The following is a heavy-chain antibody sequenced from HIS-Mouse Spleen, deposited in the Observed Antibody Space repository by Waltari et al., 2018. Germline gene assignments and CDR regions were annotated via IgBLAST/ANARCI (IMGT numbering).Heavy chain of an antibody. D-gene: IGHD6-13*01. Sequence: QLQLQESGPGLVKPSGTLSLTCTVSGGSISSSSYYWGWIRQPPGKGLEWIGSIYYSGSTYYNPSLKSRVTISVDTSKNQFSLKLGSVTAADTAVYYCAREIPYSSSWYDWYFDLWGRGTLVTVSS. CDR3: AREIPYSSSWYDWYFDL. V-gene: IGHV4-39*07. CDR2: IYYSGST. J-gene: IGHJ2*01. CDR1: GGSISSSSYY.